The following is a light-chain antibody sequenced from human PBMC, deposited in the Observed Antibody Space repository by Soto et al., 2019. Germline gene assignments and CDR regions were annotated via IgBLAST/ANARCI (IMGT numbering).Light chain of an antibody. V-gene: IGKV3-15*01. J-gene: IGKJ1*01. Sequence: ETVMTQSRSTLSVSPGRRSTLSCWASQSVNSNLAWYQQKLGQAPRVIXYGASTRATGIPARFSGSGSETEFILTISSLQSEDSATYYCQHYNYWPSWTFGQGTKVDIK. CDR2: GAS. CDR3: QHYNYWPSWT. CDR1: QSVNSN.